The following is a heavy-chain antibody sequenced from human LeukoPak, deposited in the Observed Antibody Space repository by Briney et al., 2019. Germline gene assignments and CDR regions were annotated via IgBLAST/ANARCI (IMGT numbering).Heavy chain of an antibody. CDR3: ARDLDQYSGRFGXFGHDF. CDR2: ISAYNGNT. Sequence: ASVKVSCKASGYTFTNYGINWVRQAPGQGLEWMGWISAYNGNTNYAQKLQGRVTMTTDTSTSTAYMELRSLRSDDTAVYYCARDLDQYSGRFGXFGHDFWGQXTXXXVSS. V-gene: IGHV1-18*01. CDR1: GYTFTNYG. D-gene: IGHD1-26*01. J-gene: IGHJ4*02.